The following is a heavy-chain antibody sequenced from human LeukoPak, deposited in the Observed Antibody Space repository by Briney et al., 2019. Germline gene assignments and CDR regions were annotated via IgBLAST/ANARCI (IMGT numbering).Heavy chain of an antibody. CDR1: GFTFRTCA. CDR3: AKDPVPPSTTAVHYYYYYYYMDV. Sequence: PGGSLRLSCAASGFTFRTCAMSWVRQAPGMGLEWVSGISGSGDSTYYADSVKGRFTISRDNSKNTLYLQMNSLRAEDTAVYYCAKDPVPPSTTAVHYYYYYYYMDVWGKGTTVTVSS. CDR2: ISGSGDST. J-gene: IGHJ6*03. V-gene: IGHV3-23*01. D-gene: IGHD4-23*01.